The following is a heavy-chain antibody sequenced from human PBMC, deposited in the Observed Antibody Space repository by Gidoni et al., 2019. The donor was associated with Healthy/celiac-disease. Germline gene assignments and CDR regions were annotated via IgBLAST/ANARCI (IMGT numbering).Heavy chain of an antibody. CDR2: IYYSGST. Sequence: QLQLQESGPGLVKPSETLSLTCTVSGGSISSSSYYWGWIRQPPGKGLEWIGSIYYSGSTYYNPSLKSRVTISVDTSKNQFSLKLSSVTAADTAVYYCARLPYYYDSSGYYSDAFDIWGQGKWSPSLQ. CDR1: GGSISSSSYY. J-gene: IGHJ3*02. V-gene: IGHV4-39*01. CDR3: ARLPYYYDSSGYYSDAFDI. D-gene: IGHD3-22*01.